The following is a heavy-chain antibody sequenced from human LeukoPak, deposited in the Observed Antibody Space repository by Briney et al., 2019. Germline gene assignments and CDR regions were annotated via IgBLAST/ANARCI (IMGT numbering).Heavy chain of an antibody. CDR1: GYTFTGYY. V-gene: IGHV1-2*02. D-gene: IGHD3-10*01. CDR3: ATGGVLLWFGVYGMDV. CDR2: INPNSGGT. J-gene: IGHJ6*02. Sequence: ASVKVSCKASGYTFTGYYMHWVRQAPGQGLEWVGWINPNSGGTNYAQKFQGRVTMTRDTSISTVYMELSRLRSDDTAVYYCATGGVLLWFGVYGMDVWGQGTTVTVSS.